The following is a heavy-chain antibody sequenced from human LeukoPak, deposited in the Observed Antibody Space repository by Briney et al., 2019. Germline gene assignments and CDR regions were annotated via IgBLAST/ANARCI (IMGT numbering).Heavy chain of an antibody. CDR1: GFTFSSYA. D-gene: IGHD3-3*01. CDR3: AKVMGAYDFWSGYDY. V-gene: IGHV3-23*01. CDR2: ISGSGGST. Sequence: HPGGSLRLSCAASGFTFSSYAMSWVRQAPGKGLEWVSAISGSGGSTYYADSVKGRFTISRDNSKNTLYLQMNSLRAEDTAVYYCAKVMGAYDFWSGYDYWGQGTLVTVSS. J-gene: IGHJ4*02.